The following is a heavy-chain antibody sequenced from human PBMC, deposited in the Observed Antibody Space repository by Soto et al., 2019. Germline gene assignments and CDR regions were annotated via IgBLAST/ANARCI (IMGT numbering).Heavy chain of an antibody. J-gene: IGHJ4*02. Sequence: VQLVESGGGLVKPGGSLRLSCAASGFIFATHTINWVRQAPGKGLEWVSSITGSGIYTRYADSVKGRFTISRENAKATMYLQMDSLGVEDTAVYYCVKEGISNYSEYFDPWGQATVVTVSS. D-gene: IGHD4-4*01. V-gene: IGHV3-21*02. CDR1: GFIFATHT. CDR3: VKEGISNYSEYFDP. CDR2: ITGSGIYT.